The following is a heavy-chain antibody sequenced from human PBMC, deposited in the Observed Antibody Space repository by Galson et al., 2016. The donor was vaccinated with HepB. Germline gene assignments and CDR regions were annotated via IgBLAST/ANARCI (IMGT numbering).Heavy chain of an antibody. CDR3: ARGDGMVVAAWLDY. D-gene: IGHD2-15*01. J-gene: IGHJ4*02. CDR1: GYTFTRFA. Sequence: SVKVSCKASGYTFTRFAIHWVRQAPGQGLEWMGWVSAYNGNTNYAQNLQGRVTMTTDTSTSTVYMELRSLTSDDTALYYCARGDGMVVAAWLDYWGQGTLITVPS. CDR2: VSAYNGNT. V-gene: IGHV1-18*01.